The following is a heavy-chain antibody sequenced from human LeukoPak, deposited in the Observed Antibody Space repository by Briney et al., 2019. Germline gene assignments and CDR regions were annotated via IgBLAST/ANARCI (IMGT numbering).Heavy chain of an antibody. CDR3: ARDSTLNYSMDV. CDR2: MNPNSGNT. CDR1: GYTFTSYD. Sequence: EASVKVSCKASGYTFTSYDINWVRQATGQGLEWMGWMNPNSGNTGYAQKFQGRVTMTRNTSISTAYMELSSLRSEDTAVYYCARDSTLNYSMDVWGQGTTVTVSS. D-gene: IGHD2/OR15-2a*01. V-gene: IGHV1-8*01. J-gene: IGHJ6*02.